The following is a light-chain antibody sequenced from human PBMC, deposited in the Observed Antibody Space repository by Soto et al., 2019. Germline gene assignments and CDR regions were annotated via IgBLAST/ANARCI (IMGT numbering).Light chain of an antibody. V-gene: IGKV3-20*01. CDR1: QSVSSSY. Sequence: EIVLTQSPGTLSLSPGERATLSCRASQSVSSSYLAWYQQKPGQAPRLLIYGASSRATGIPDRFSGSGSGTDFTLTISRLEREDFAVYYCQQYGSSPLFGQGTKREIK. CDR3: QQYGSSPL. J-gene: IGKJ2*01. CDR2: GAS.